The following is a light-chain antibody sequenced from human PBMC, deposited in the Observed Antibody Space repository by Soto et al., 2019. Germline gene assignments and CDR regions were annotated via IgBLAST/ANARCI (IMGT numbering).Light chain of an antibody. CDR3: SSYTSDSSYV. V-gene: IGLV2-14*01. CDR2: AVS. CDR1: SSDVGLYDY. J-gene: IGLJ1*01. Sequence: QSVLTQPASVSGSPGQSITISCTGTSSDVGLYDYVSWYQQHPGKAPQLMIYAVSNRPSGVSNRFSSSKSGNTASLFISGLQAEDEADYYCSSYTSDSSYVFGSGTKGPVL.